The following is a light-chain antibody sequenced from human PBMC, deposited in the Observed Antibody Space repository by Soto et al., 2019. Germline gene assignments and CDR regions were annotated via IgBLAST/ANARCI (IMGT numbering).Light chain of an antibody. J-gene: IGLJ2*01. CDR1: SGHSSYA. CDR2: LNSDGSH. CDR3: QTWGTDIGVV. Sequence: QPVLTQSPSASASLGASVKLTCTLSSGHSSYAIAWHQQQPEKGPRYLMKLNSDGSHSKGDGIPDRFSGSSSGAERYLTISSLQSEDEADYYCQTWGTDIGVVFGGGTKVTVL. V-gene: IGLV4-69*01.